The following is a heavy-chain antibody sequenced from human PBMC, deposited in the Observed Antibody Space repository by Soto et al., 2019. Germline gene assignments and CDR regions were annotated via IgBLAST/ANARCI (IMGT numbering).Heavy chain of an antibody. D-gene: IGHD3-22*01. CDR3: VRENYDSSGGN. CDR2: INSDGTST. Sequence: EVQLVESGGGLVQPGGSLRLSCAASGFTFSSYWMHWVRQAPGKGLVWVSCINSDGTSTTYADSVKGRFTISRDNAKNTLYLQMNSLRAEDTAVYYCVRENYDSSGGNLGQGTLVTVSS. CDR1: GFTFSSYW. V-gene: IGHV3-74*01. J-gene: IGHJ4*02.